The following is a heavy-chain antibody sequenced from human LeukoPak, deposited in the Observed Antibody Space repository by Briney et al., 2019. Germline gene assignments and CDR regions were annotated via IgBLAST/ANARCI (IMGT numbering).Heavy chain of an antibody. CDR1: GGSFSGYY. CDR3: ASPPYYDSTGYYGYFHH. J-gene: IGHJ1*01. V-gene: IGHV4-34*01. D-gene: IGHD3-22*01. CDR2: INHGGST. Sequence: SETLSLTRAVYGGSFSGYYWSWIRQPPGKGLEWIGEINHGGSTNYNPSLKSRVTISLDTSKNQFSLKLSSVTAADTAVYYCASPPYYDSTGYYGYFHHWGQGTLVTVSS.